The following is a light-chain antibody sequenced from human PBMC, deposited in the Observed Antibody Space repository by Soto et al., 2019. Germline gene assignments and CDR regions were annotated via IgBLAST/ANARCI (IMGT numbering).Light chain of an antibody. CDR1: QSVDSSY. CDR3: QQYSSSLWT. J-gene: IGKJ1*01. Sequence: EIVLTQSPDTLSLTPGERATLSCGASQSVDSSYVAWYQQKPGLARRLLMFDASSRANGIPDRFRGSGSGTGFTLTISSLEPEDFAVYYCQQYSSSLWTFGQGTKVEIK. V-gene: IGKV3D-20*01. CDR2: DAS.